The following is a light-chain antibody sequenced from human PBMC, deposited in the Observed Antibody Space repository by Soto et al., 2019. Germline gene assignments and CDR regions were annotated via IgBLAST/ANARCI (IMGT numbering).Light chain of an antibody. J-gene: IGKJ4*01. CDR2: GAS. V-gene: IGKV3-15*01. CDR3: QQYNNWPLT. Sequence: EIVMTQSPATLSVSPGERATLSCRASQSVSSNLAWYQQKPGQAPRLLIDGASTRATGIPARFSGSGSGTEFTLNISSLQSEDFAVYYCQQYNNWPLTFGGGTKVEIK. CDR1: QSVSSN.